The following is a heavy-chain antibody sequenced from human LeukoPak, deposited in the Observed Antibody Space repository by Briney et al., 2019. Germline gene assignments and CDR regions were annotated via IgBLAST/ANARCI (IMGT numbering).Heavy chain of an antibody. Sequence: GGSLRLSCAASGFTFSSYSMNWVRQAPGKGLEWVSYISSSSSTIYYADSVKGRFTISRDNAKNSLYLQMNSLRAEDTAVYYCARDDSGVTPPFDYWGQGTLVTISS. J-gene: IGHJ4*02. CDR1: GFTFSSYS. D-gene: IGHD1-26*01. CDR2: ISSSSSTI. CDR3: ARDDSGVTPPFDY. V-gene: IGHV3-48*01.